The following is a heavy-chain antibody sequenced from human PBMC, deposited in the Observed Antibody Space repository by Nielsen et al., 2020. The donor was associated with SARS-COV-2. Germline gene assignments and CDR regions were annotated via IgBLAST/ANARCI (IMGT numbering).Heavy chain of an antibody. D-gene: IGHD6-19*01. CDR2: ISSSSMNI. CDR3: AKVRSGWYGVDY. J-gene: IGHJ4*02. V-gene: IGHV3-21*04. Sequence: GESLKISCVVSGFNFRGYWMTWVRQAPGKGLEWVSSISSSSMNIYYADSVKGRFTISRDNAKKSLYLQMNSLRAEDTAVYYCAKVRSGWYGVDYWGQGTLVTVSS. CDR1: GFNFRGYW.